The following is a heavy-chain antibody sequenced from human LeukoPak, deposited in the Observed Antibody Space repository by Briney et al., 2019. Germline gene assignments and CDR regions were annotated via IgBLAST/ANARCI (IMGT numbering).Heavy chain of an antibody. Sequence: ASETLSLTCTVSGGSISSGGYYWSWIRQHPGKGLEWIGYIYYSGSTNYNPSLKSRVTISVDTSKNQFSLKLSSVTAADTAVYYCARGWSGDRYWGQGTLVTVSS. D-gene: IGHD3-3*01. CDR3: ARGWSGDRY. V-gene: IGHV4-61*08. CDR2: IYYSGST. CDR1: GGSISSGGYY. J-gene: IGHJ4*02.